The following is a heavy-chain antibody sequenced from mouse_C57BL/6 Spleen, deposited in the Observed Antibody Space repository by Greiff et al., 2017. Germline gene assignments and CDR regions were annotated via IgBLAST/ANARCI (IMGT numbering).Heavy chain of an antibody. CDR1: GYTFTSYW. Sequence: QVQLQQPGAELVRPGPSVKLSCKASGYTFTSYWMHWVKQRPIQGLEWIGNIDPSDSETHYNQKFKDKATLTVDKSSSTAYMQLSSLTSEDSAVYYCARGWLLGYFDYWGQGTTLTVSS. D-gene: IGHD2-3*01. CDR3: ARGWLLGYFDY. J-gene: IGHJ2*01. V-gene: IGHV1-52*01. CDR2: IDPSDSET.